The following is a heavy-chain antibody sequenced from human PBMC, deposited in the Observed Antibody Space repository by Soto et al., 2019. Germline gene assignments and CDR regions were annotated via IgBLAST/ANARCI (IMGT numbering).Heavy chain of an antibody. V-gene: IGHV3-23*01. CDR2: ISGSGGST. CDR1: GFTFSSYA. J-gene: IGHJ4*02. D-gene: IGHD5-18*01. CDR3: AKGDERGYSYGYPHYFDY. Sequence: PGGSLRLSCAASGFTFSSYAMSWVRQAPGKGLEWVSAISGSGGSTYYADSVKGRFTISRDNSKNTLYLQMNSLRAEDTAVYYCAKGDERGYSYGYPHYFDYWGQGTLVTVSS.